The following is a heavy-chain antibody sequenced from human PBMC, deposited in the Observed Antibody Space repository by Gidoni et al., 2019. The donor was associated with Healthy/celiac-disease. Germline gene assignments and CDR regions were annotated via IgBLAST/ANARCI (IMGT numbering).Heavy chain of an antibody. Sequence: EVQLLESGGGLVQPGGSLRLSCAASGFTFSSYAMSWVRQAQGQGLEWVSAISGSGGSTYYADSVKGRFTISRDNSKNTLYLQMNSLRAEDTAVYYCAKDVGPVVTAIDYWGQGTLVTVSS. CDR2: ISGSGGST. D-gene: IGHD2-21*02. CDR1: GFTFSSYA. V-gene: IGHV3-23*01. J-gene: IGHJ4*02. CDR3: AKDVGPVVTAIDY.